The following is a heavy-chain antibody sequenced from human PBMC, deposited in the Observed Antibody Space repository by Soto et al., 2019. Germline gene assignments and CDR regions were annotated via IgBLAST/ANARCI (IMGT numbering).Heavy chain of an antibody. CDR2: ISGSGGST. Sequence: PGGSLRLSCAASGFTFSSYAMSWVRQAPGKGLEWVSAISGSGGSTYYADSVKGRFTISRDNSKNTLYLQMNSLRAEDTAVYYCAKDPLEWSSQNYYYMDVWGKGTTVTVSS. CDR3: AKDPLEWSSQNYYYMDV. J-gene: IGHJ6*03. CDR1: GFTFSSYA. V-gene: IGHV3-23*01. D-gene: IGHD3-3*01.